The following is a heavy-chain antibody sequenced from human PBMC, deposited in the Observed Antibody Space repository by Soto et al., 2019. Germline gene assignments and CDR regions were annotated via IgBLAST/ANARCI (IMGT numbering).Heavy chain of an antibody. CDR2: IWYDGSNK. V-gene: IGHV3-33*01. CDR3: ARARGSYYGNLHFDY. D-gene: IGHD1-26*01. J-gene: IGHJ4*02. CDR1: GFTFSSYG. Sequence: GSLRLSCAASGFTFSSYGMHWVRQAPGKGLEWVAVIWYDGSNKYYADSVKGRFTISRDNSKNTLYLQMNSLRAEDTAVYYCARARGSYYGNLHFDYWGQGTLVTVSS.